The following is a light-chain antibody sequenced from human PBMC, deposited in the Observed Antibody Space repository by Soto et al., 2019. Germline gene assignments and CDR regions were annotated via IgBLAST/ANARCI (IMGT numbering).Light chain of an antibody. CDR3: SSYTISSTRV. Sequence: QCVLTQPASVSGSPGQSITISCTGTSSDVGAYDFVSWYQQHPDKAPELMIYEVIYRPSGVSNRFSGSKSVNTATLTISGLHADDEGDYYCSSYTISSTRVFGTGTKVTVL. CDR1: SSDVGAYDF. V-gene: IGLV2-14*03. J-gene: IGLJ1*01. CDR2: EVI.